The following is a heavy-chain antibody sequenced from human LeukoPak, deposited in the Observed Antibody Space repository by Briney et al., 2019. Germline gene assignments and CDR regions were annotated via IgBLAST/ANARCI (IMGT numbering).Heavy chain of an antibody. J-gene: IGHJ3*01. V-gene: IGHV4-4*07. CDR1: GGSMSHYY. Sequence: SETLSLACTVSGGSMSHYYWSWIRQPAGKGLEWIGRVHTSGSSTYNPSLRSRVTMSVDTSKNQFSLKLSSVPASATAVYYCXRLXXXXXXXXXXXXXQGXLVXXSS. CDR2: VHTSGSS. CDR3: XRLXXXXXXXXXXX.